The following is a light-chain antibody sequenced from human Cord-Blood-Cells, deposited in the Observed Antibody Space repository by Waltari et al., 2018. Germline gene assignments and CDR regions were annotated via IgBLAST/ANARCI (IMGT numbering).Light chain of an antibody. J-gene: IGKJ1*01. CDR3: QQYNNWPPWT. CDR1: PSGSSN. Sequence: EIVMTQSPATLSVSPGERATLSCRASPSGSSNLAWYQQKPGQAPRLLIYGASTRATGIPARFSGSGSGTEFTLTISSLQSEDFAVYYCQQYNNWPPWTFGQGTKVEIK. V-gene: IGKV3-15*01. CDR2: GAS.